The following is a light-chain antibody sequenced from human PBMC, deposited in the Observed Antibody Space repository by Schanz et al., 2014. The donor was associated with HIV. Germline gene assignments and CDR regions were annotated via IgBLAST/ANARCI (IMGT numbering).Light chain of an antibody. J-gene: IGLJ3*02. Sequence: QLVLTQPPSASGTPGQRVTFSCSGSSSSIKTNTVHWFQQLPGTAPKLLIYNTYHRPSGVPDRFSGSESGTSASLAISGLQSEDEADYYCGTWDDSLNGWVFGGGTKLTVL. V-gene: IGLV1-44*01. CDR3: GTWDDSLNGWV. CDR1: SSSIKTNT. CDR2: NTY.